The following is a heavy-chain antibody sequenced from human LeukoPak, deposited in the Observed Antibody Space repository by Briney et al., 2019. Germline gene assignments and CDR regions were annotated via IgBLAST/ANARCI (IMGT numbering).Heavy chain of an antibody. J-gene: IGHJ6*03. CDR3: ARGGGCSSTSCYSYYYYYMDV. CDR2: INAGNGNT. D-gene: IGHD2-2*01. CDR1: GYTFTSYA. Sequence: ASVKVSCKASGYTFTSYAMHWVRQAPGQRLEWMGWINAGNGNTKYSQEFQGRVTITRDTSASTAYMELSSLRSEDMAVYYCARGGGCSSTSCYSYYYYYMDVWGKGTTVTVSS. V-gene: IGHV1-3*03.